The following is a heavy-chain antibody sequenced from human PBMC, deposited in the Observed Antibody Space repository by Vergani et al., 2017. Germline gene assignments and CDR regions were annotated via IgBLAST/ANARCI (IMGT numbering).Heavy chain of an antibody. CDR3: ARDLWFGELSPMDV. D-gene: IGHD3-10*01. CDR1: GFTFSSYG. CDR2: IWYDGSNK. Sequence: QVQLVESGGGVVQPGRSLRLSCAASGFTFSSYGMHWVRQAPGKGLEWVAVIWYDGSNKYYADSVKGRFTISRDNSKNSLYLQMNSLRAEDTAVYYCARDLWFGELSPMDVWGQGTTVTVSS. V-gene: IGHV3-33*01. J-gene: IGHJ6*02.